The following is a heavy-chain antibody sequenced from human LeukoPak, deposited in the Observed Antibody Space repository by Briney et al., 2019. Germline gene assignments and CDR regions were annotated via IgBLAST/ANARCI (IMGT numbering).Heavy chain of an antibody. CDR2: IYPGDSDT. CDR1: GYSFTSYW. V-gene: IGHV5-51*01. D-gene: IGHD2-2*01. CDR3: SATSYCSSTSCQIDY. J-gene: IGHJ4*02. Sequence: GEPLKISCKGSGYSFTSYWIGWVRQMPGKDLEWMGIIYPGDSDTRYSPSFQGQVTISADKSISTAYLQWSSLKASDTAMYYCSATSYCSSTSCQIDYWGQGTLVTVSS.